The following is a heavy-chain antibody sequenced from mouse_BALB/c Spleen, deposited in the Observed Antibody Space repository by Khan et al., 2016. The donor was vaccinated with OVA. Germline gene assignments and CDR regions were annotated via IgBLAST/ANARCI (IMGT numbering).Heavy chain of an antibody. CDR2: ISPSSGYT. Sequence: QVQLKQSGTELARPGASVKMSCKASGYTFTTYTMHWVKQRSGQGLEWIGYISPSSGYTNYNQKFKDKATLTADKSSITAYMQLSSLTSEDSAVYYCAREGAYYRSDGWFAYWGQGTLVTVSA. J-gene: IGHJ3*01. V-gene: IGHV1-4*01. D-gene: IGHD2-14*01. CDR1: GYTFTTYT. CDR3: AREGAYYRSDGWFAY.